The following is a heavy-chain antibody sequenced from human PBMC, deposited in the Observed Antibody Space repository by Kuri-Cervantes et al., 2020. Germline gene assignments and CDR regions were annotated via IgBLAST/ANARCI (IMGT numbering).Heavy chain of an antibody. CDR2: ISGSAGST. D-gene: IGHD5-18*01. V-gene: IGHV3-23*01. J-gene: IGHJ4*02. CDR1: GFTFSSYA. Sequence: GVSLRLSCAVSGFTFSSYAMSWVRQAPGKGLEWVSVISGSAGSTYHADAVKGRFTISRDNSKNTLYRKMNSLRAEDTAVYYCARNRERGYSYGRGRGESLGYWGQGTLVTVSS. CDR3: ARNRERGYSYGRGRGESLGY.